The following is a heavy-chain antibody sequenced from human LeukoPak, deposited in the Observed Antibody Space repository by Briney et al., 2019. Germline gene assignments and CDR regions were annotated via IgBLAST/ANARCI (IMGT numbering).Heavy chain of an antibody. J-gene: IGHJ4*02. Sequence: GGSLRLSCAASGFTFTTYWMSWVRQPPGKGLEWVANIKQDGTEKYYVDSVKGRFTISRDNAKNSLYLQMNSLRAEDTAVYYCASSRGSWPDYFDYWGQGTLVTVSS. CDR3: ASSRGSWPDYFDY. D-gene: IGHD6-13*01. CDR2: IKQDGTEK. V-gene: IGHV3-7*01. CDR1: GFTFTTYW.